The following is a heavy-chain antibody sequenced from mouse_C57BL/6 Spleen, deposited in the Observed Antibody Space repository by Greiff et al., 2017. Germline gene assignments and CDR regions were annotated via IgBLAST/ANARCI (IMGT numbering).Heavy chain of an antibody. V-gene: IGHV1-55*01. CDR1: GYTFTSYW. J-gene: IGHJ2*01. CDR2: IYPGSGST. Sequence: VQLQQPGAELVKPGASVKMSCKASGYTFTSYWITWVKQRPGQGLEWIGDIYPGSGSTNYNEKFKSKATLTVDTSSSTAYMKLSSLTSEDSAVYYCARIDTTVVADYWGQGTTLTVSS. CDR3: ARIDTTVVADY. D-gene: IGHD1-1*01.